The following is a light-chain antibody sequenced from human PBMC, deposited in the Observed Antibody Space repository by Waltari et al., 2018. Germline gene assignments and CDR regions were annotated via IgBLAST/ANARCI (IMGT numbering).Light chain of an antibody. J-gene: IGLJ3*02. CDR2: YDD. CDR1: RSKIGQKG. V-gene: IGLV1-36*01. CDR3: AAWDATLNQWV. Sequence: QSVLTQPPSVSEPPRPRVTISCSARRSKIGQKGVNCYQQLPGKPPNPPIYYDDLVPSGVFARFSGSKSGTSASLAISGLQSADEADYYCAAWDATLNQWVFGGGTKLTVL.